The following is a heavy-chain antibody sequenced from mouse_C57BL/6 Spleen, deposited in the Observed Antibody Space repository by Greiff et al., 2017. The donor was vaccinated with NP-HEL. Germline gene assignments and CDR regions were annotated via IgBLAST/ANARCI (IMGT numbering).Heavy chain of an antibody. V-gene: IGHV1-76*01. CDR2: IYPGSGNT. Sequence: QVQLKQSGAELVRPGASVKLSCKASGYTFTDYYINWVKQRPGQGLEWIARIYPGSGNTYYNEKFKGKATLTAEKSSSTAYMQLSSLTSEDSAVYFCARDYGSSGYYAMDYWGQGTSVTVSS. J-gene: IGHJ4*01. CDR3: ARDYGSSGYYAMDY. CDR1: GYTFTDYY. D-gene: IGHD1-1*01.